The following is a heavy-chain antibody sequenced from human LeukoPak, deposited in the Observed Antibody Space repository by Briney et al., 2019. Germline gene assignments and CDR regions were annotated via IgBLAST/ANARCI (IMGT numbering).Heavy chain of an antibody. CDR1: GFTFSSYS. CDR2: ISSSSSYI. CDR3: ARVRSPRYFDY. Sequence: PGGSLRLSCAASGFTFSSYSMNWVRQAPGKGLEWVSSISSSSSYIYYVDSVKGRFTISRDNAKNSLYLQMNSLRAEDTAVYYCARVRSPRYFDYWGQGTLVTVSS. J-gene: IGHJ4*02. V-gene: IGHV3-21*01.